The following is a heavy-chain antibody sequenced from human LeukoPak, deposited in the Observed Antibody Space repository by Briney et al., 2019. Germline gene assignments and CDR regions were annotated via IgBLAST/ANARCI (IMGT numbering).Heavy chain of an antibody. D-gene: IGHD1-1*01. V-gene: IGHV5-51*01. CDR2: IYPGDSET. CDR1: GYSFNSYW. CDR3: ARGTARFDY. Sequence: GESLKISCKASGYSFNSYWIGWLRQMPGKGLEWMGTIYPGDSETRYSPSFQGQVTMSADKSISTAYLQWSSLKASDTAMYYCARGTARFDYWGQGTLVSVSS. J-gene: IGHJ4*02.